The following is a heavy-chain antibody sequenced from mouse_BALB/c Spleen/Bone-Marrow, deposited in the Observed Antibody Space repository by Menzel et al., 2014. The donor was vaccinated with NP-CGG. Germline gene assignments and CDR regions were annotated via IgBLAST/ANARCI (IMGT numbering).Heavy chain of an antibody. Sequence: EVQLQQSGAELVKPGASVKLSCTASGFNIKDTYMHWVKQRPEQGLEWIGRIDPANGNTNYAPKFKGKATIPADTSSNTAYLQLSGRTSEDTAVYYGASYYYGRAWFAYWGQGTLVPVSA. CDR3: ASYYYGRAWFAY. CDR2: IDPANGNT. J-gene: IGHJ3*01. CDR1: GFNIKDTY. V-gene: IGHV14-3*02. D-gene: IGHD1-1*01.